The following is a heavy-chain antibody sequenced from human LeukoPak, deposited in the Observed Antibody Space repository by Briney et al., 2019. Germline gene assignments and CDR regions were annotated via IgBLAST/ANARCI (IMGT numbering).Heavy chain of an antibody. Sequence: GASVKVSCKASGYTFTSYDINWVRQATGQGLEWMGWMNPNSGNTGYAQKFQGRVTMTRNTPTSTAYMELSSLRSEDTAVYYCARANPYCSSASCYNYWGQGTLVTVSS. CDR1: GYTFTSYD. D-gene: IGHD2-2*02. CDR3: ARANPYCSSASCYNY. J-gene: IGHJ4*02. CDR2: MNPNSGNT. V-gene: IGHV1-8*01.